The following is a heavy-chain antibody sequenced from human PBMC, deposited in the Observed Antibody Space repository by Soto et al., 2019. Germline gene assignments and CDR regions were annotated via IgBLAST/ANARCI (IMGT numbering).Heavy chain of an antibody. CDR2: IYYSGST. CDR1: GGSISSGGYY. V-gene: IGHV4-31*03. Sequence: SETLSLTCTVSGGSISSGGYYWSWIRQHPGKGLEWIGYIYYSGSTYYNPSLKSRVTISVDTSKNQFSLKLSSVTAADTAVYYCARDRRVAAHPYYYYGMDVWGQGTTVTVSS. CDR3: ARDRRVAAHPYYYYGMDV. D-gene: IGHD6-13*01. J-gene: IGHJ6*02.